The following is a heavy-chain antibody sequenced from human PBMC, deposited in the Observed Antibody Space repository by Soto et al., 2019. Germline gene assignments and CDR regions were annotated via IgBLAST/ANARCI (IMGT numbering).Heavy chain of an antibody. Sequence: SETLSLTCTVSGGSISSYYWSWIRQPPGKGLEWIGYIYYSGSTNYNPSLKSRVTISVDTSKNQFSLKLSSVTAADTAVYYCARIKGHSYGYYYYGMDVWGQGTTVTVSS. D-gene: IGHD5-18*01. J-gene: IGHJ6*02. V-gene: IGHV4-59*01. CDR2: IYYSGST. CDR3: ARIKGHSYGYYYYGMDV. CDR1: GGSISSYY.